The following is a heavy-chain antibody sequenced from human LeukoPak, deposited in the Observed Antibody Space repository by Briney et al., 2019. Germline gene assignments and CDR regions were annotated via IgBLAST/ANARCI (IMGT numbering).Heavy chain of an antibody. V-gene: IGHV4-31*03. J-gene: IGHJ4*02. CDR1: GGSISSGGYY. CDR3: ARGVGEYCSGGSCCPVDY. CDR2: IYYSGST. Sequence: SQTLSLTCTVSGGSISSGGYYWSWIRQHPGKGLEWLGYIYYSGSTYYNPSLKSRVTISVDTSKNQFSLKLSSVTAADTAVYYCARGVGEYCSGGSCCPVDYWGQGTLVTVSS. D-gene: IGHD2-15*01.